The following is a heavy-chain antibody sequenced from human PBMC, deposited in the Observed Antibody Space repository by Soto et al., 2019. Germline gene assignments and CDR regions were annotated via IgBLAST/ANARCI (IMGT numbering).Heavy chain of an antibody. Sequence: SETLSLTCTVSGGSISSYYWSWIRQPPGKGLEWIGYIYYSGSTNYNPSLKSRVTISVDTSKNQFSLKLSSVTAADTAVYFCACPLGGSSGWDNWFDPWGQGTLVTVSS. CDR1: GGSISSYY. D-gene: IGHD6-25*01. CDR3: ACPLGGSSGWDNWFDP. CDR2: IYYSGST. V-gene: IGHV4-59*01. J-gene: IGHJ5*02.